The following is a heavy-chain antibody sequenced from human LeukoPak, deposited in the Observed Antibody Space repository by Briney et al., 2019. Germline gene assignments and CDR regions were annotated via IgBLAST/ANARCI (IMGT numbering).Heavy chain of an antibody. CDR2: INHSGST. Sequence: SETLSLTCAVYGGSFSGYYWSWIRQPPGKGLEWIGEINHSGSTNYNPSLKSRVTISVDTSKNQFSLKLSSVTAADTAVYYCARAPLGIAVAGTSSDIDYWGQGTLVTVSS. D-gene: IGHD6-19*01. CDR3: ARAPLGIAVAGTSSDIDY. CDR1: GGSFSGYY. J-gene: IGHJ4*02. V-gene: IGHV4-34*01.